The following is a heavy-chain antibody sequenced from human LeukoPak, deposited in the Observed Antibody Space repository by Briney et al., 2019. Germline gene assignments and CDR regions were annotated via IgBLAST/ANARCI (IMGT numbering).Heavy chain of an antibody. D-gene: IGHD4-23*01. V-gene: IGHV4-59*01. CDR3: AMTPRDYGGNSGYYYYYGMDV. CDR1: GGSISSYY. CDR2: IYYSGST. J-gene: IGHJ6*02. Sequence: SETLSLTCTVSGGSISSYYWSWIRQPPRKGLEWIGYIYYSGSTNYNPSLTSRVTISVDTSKNQFSLKLSSVTAADTAVYYCAMTPRDYGGNSGYYYYYGMDVWGQGTTVTVSS.